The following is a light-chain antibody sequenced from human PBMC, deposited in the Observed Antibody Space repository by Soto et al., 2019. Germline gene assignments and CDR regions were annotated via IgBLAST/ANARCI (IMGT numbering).Light chain of an antibody. CDR2: GAS. V-gene: IGKV3-20*01. CDR1: QSITNNY. CDR3: QQYRTSPIT. Sequence: ETVLTQSPGTLSLSPGERATPSCRASQSITNNYLAWYQQKPGQAPRLLIYGASSRVTGIPDRFSGSGSGTDFTLTISRLEPEDFAVYYCQQYRTSPITFGQGTRLEIK. J-gene: IGKJ5*01.